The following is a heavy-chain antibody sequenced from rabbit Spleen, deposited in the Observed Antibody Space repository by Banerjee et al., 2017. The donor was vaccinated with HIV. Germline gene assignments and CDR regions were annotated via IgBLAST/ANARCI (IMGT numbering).Heavy chain of an antibody. CDR2: IDAGSSGST. V-gene: IGHV1S45*01. CDR3: ARDLVAVIGWNFNL. Sequence: QGQLVESGGGLVQPEGSLTLTCTASGFFSVGHHMCWVRQAPGKGLEWIGCIDAGSSGSTYYATWAKGRFTLSKTSSTTVTLQMTSLTAADTATYFCARDLVAVIGWNFNLWGPGTLVTVS. J-gene: IGHJ4*01. D-gene: IGHD1-1*01. CDR1: GFFSVGHH.